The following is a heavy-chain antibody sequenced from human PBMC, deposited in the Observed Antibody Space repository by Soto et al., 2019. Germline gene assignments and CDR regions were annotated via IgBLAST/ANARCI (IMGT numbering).Heavy chain of an antibody. Sequence: QVQVVQSGAEVKKPGASVKISCKASGYTFTTHAMHWVRQAPGQSLEWMGWINGGTGQTNHSQIFQGRVNITRDASASTAYMDLSSLRSEDTAVYYCARGKGMEENYYYYGLDIWGQGTTFTVSS. D-gene: IGHD1-1*01. V-gene: IGHV1-3*01. CDR3: ARGKGMEENYYYYGLDI. CDR2: INGGTGQT. CDR1: GYTFTTHA. J-gene: IGHJ6*02.